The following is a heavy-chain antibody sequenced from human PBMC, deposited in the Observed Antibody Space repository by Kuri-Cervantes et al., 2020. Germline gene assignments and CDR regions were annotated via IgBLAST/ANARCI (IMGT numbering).Heavy chain of an antibody. CDR1: GFTFSDYY. CDR3: AKDIAAAGTSYYYYGMDV. CDR2: ISSSGSTI. J-gene: IGHJ6*02. V-gene: IGHV3-11*01. Sequence: GESLKISCAASGFTFSDYYMSWIRQAPGKGLEWVSYISSSGSTIYYADSVKGRFTISRDNAKNSLYLQMNSLRAEDTALYYCAKDIAAAGTSYYYYGMDVWGQGTTVTVSS. D-gene: IGHD6-13*01.